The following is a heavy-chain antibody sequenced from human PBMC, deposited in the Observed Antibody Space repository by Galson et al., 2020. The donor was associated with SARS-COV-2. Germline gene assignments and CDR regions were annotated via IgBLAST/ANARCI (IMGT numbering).Heavy chain of an antibody. CDR2: INPSGGST. Sequence: ASVKVSCKASGYTFTSYYMHWVRQAPGQGLEWMGIINPSGGSTSYAQKFQGRVTMTRDTSTSTVYMELSSLRSEDTALYYCARDNPSMGMTVFCVVNYYVYGMDVWGLGPTVTFSS. CDR1: GYTFTSYY. V-gene: IGHV1-46*03. J-gene: IGHJ6*02. CDR3: ARDNPSMGMTVFCVVNYYVYGMDV. D-gene: IGHD3-3*01.